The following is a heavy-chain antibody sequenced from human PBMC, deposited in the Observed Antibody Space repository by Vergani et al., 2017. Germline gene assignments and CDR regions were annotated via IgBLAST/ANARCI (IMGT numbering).Heavy chain of an antibody. D-gene: IGHD2-2*01. J-gene: IGHJ5*02. Sequence: QVQLQQWGAGLLKPSETLSLTCAVYGGSFSGYYWSWIRQPPGKGLEWIGEINHSGSTNYNPSLKSRVTISVDTSKNPFSPKLSSVTAADTAVYYCARGGGSTNERSLNWFDPWGQGTLVTVSS. CDR2: INHSGST. CDR3: ARGGGSTNERSLNWFDP. V-gene: IGHV4-34*01. CDR1: GGSFSGYY.